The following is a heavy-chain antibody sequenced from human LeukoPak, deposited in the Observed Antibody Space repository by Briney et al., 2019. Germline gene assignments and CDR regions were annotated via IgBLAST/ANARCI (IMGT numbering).Heavy chain of an antibody. CDR2: ISANGQAT. V-gene: IGHV3-23*01. J-gene: IGHJ4*02. CDR3: AKVVQYTAATGTGLDY. D-gene: IGHD6-13*01. Sequence: TGGSLRLSCAGSGFAFGTYAMSWVRQAPGMGLEWVSSISANGQATYYADSVEGRFTISRDNSKSTLYLQLNSLRAEDTAVYYCAKVVQYTAATGTGLDYWGQGTLVTVSS. CDR1: GFAFGTYA.